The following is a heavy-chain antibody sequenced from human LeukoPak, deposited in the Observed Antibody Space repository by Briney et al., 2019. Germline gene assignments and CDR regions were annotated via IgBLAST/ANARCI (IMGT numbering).Heavy chain of an antibody. Sequence: PSETLSLTCTVSGGSISSSSYYWGWIRQPAGKGLEWIGRIYTSGSTNYNPSLKSRVTMSVDTSKNQSSLKLSSVTAADTAVYYCARERYYYDSSGYRFDPWGQGTLVTVSS. D-gene: IGHD3-22*01. J-gene: IGHJ5*02. CDR3: ARERYYYDSSGYRFDP. CDR1: GGSISSSSYY. V-gene: IGHV4-61*02. CDR2: IYTSGST.